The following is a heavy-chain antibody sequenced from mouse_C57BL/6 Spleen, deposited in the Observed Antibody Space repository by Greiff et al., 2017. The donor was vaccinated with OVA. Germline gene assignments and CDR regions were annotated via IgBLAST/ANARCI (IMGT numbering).Heavy chain of an antibody. CDR3: ASPYYYGSSYGYFDV. D-gene: IGHD1-1*01. J-gene: IGHJ1*03. CDR1: GYTFTSYW. V-gene: IGHV1-50*01. Sequence: QVQLQQPGAELVKPGASVKLSCKASGYTFTSYWMQWVKQRPGQGLEWIGEIDPSDSYTNYNQKFKGKATLTVDTSSSTAYMQLSSLTSEDSAVYDGASPYYYGSSYGYFDVWGTGTTVTVSS. CDR2: IDPSDSYT.